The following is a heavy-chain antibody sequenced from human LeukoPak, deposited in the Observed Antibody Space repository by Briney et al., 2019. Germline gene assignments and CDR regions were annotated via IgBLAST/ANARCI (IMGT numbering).Heavy chain of an antibody. CDR2: ISGSGGST. CDR1: GFTFSNAW. Sequence: GGSLRLSCAASGFTFSNAWMSWVRQAPGKGLEWVSAISGSGGSTYYADSVKGRFTISRDNSKNTLYLQMNSLRAEDTAVYYCAKKGIFGVVIIPVYYFDYWGQGTLVTVSS. V-gene: IGHV3-23*01. J-gene: IGHJ4*02. D-gene: IGHD3-3*01. CDR3: AKKGIFGVVIIPVYYFDY.